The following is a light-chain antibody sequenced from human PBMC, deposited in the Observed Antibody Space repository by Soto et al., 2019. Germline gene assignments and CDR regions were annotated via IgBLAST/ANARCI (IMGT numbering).Light chain of an antibody. CDR1: QSIRGN. CDR2: GAS. Sequence: EIVMTQSPATLSVSPGERVTLSCRASQSIRGNLAWYQQRPGQAPRLLIYGASARATGIPARFSGSGSGTEFTLTISSLLSEDFAVYYCQQFNDWPFPFGPGTKVDIK. V-gene: IGKV3-15*01. CDR3: QQFNDWPFP. J-gene: IGKJ3*01.